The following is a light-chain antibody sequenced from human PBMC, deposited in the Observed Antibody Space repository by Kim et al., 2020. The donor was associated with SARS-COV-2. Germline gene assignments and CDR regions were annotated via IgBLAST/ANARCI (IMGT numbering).Light chain of an antibody. CDR3: QQHYIYPRT. CDR1: QGISNY. CDR2: DAF. Sequence: ASAGDRVTITCRASQGISNYLAWYQQKPGKAPERLIYDAFSLQSGVSPRFSGSRSGTEFTLTISSLQSEDFATYYCQQHYIYPRTFGGGTKVDIK. J-gene: IGKJ4*02. V-gene: IGKV1-8*01.